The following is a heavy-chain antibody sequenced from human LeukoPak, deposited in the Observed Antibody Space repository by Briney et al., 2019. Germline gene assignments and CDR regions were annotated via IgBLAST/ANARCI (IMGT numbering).Heavy chain of an antibody. D-gene: IGHD4-11*01. J-gene: IGHJ4*02. V-gene: IGHV3-15*01. CDR3: TTEGLPGSFDY. CDR2: IKNKADGGTA. Sequence: TGGSLRLSCAASGFTFSNAWMSWVRQAPGEGLEWVGRIKNKADGGTAEYAAPVKGRFTISRDDSKTTVYLQMNSLETEDTAMYYCTTEGLPGSFDYWGQGTLVTVSS. CDR1: GFTFSNAW.